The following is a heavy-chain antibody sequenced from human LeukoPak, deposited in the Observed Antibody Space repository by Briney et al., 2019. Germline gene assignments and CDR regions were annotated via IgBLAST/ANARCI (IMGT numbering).Heavy chain of an antibody. CDR2: ISGSGGST. CDR3: AKEKAAYCSSTSCFDGYDY. CDR1: GFTFSSYA. V-gene: IGHV3-23*01. J-gene: IGHJ4*02. Sequence: PGGSLRLSCAASGFTFSSYAVSWVRQAPGKGLEWVSAISGSGGSTYYADSVKGRFSISRDNSKNTLYLQLNSLRAEDTAVYYCAKEKAAYCSSTSCFDGYDYWGQGTLVTVSS. D-gene: IGHD2-2*01.